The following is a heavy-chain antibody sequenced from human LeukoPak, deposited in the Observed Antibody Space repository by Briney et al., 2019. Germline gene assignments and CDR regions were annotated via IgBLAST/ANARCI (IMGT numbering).Heavy chain of an antibody. CDR2: INWNSGSI. CDR3: ASGALITSPTDY. CDR1: GFTFDDYA. D-gene: IGHD3-16*01. V-gene: IGHV3-9*01. Sequence: PGGSLRLSCAASGFTFDDYAMHWVRQGPGKGLEWVSSINWNSGSIGYADSVKGRFTISRDNAKNSLYLQMNSLRAEDTAVYYCASGALITSPTDYWGQGTLVTVSS. J-gene: IGHJ4*02.